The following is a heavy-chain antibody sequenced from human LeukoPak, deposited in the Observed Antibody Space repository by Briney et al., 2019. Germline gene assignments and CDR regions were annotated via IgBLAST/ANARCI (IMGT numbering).Heavy chain of an antibody. D-gene: IGHD3-10*02. CDR3: ARVELLFGELDRLDP. CDR2: IYSGGST. CDR1: GFTFSDYY. V-gene: IGHV3-66*01. Sequence: GGSLRLSCAASGFTFSDYYMSWIRQAPGKGLEWVSVIYSGGSTYYADSVKGRLTISRDNSKNTLYLQMNSLRAEDTAVYYCARVELLFGELDRLDPWGQGTLVTVSS. J-gene: IGHJ5*02.